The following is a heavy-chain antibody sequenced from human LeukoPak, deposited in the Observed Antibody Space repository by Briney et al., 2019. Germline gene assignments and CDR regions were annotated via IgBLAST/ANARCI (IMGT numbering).Heavy chain of an antibody. V-gene: IGHV1-3*01. D-gene: IGHD4-17*01. CDR3: ARPSEKIATVTIDFNWFDP. CDR1: GYTFTSYA. J-gene: IGHJ5*02. Sequence: GASVKVSCKASGYTFTSYAMHWVRQAPGQRLEWMGWINAGNGNTKYSQKFQGRVTITRDTSASTAYMELSSLRSEDTAVYYCARPSEKIATVTIDFNWFDPWGQGTLVTVSS. CDR2: INAGNGNT.